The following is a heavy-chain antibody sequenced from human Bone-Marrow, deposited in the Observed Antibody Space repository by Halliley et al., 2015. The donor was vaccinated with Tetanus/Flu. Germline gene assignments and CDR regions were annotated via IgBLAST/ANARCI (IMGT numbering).Heavy chain of an antibody. CDR3: SRDGLVPNSGSYPTLDY. Sequence: YIYYADALKGRSTISRDNAKTSLYLQMDSLRAEDTALYYCSRDGLVPNSGSYPTLDYWGQGTLVTVSS. CDR2: YI. D-gene: IGHD3-10*01. J-gene: IGHJ4*02. V-gene: IGHV3-21*01.